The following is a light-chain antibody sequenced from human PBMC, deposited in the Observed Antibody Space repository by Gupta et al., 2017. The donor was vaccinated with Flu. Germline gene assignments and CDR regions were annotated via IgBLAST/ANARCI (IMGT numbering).Light chain of an antibody. CDR3: SSYAGSNNFVV. V-gene: IGLV2-8*01. CDR2: EVS. CDR1: SSDVGGYNY. J-gene: IGLJ2*01. Sequence: VTTSCTGTSSDVGGYNYVSWYQQHPGKPPNLMIYEVSKRPSGVPDRFSGSKSGTTASLTVSGLQAEDEADYYCSSYAGSNNFVVFGGGTKLTVL.